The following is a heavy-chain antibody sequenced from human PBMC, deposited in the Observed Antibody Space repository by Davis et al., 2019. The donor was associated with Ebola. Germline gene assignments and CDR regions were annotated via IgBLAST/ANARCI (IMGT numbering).Heavy chain of an antibody. V-gene: IGHV1-69*06. CDR3: TYTYSSGEDV. CDR2: IIPIFGTA. J-gene: IGHJ6*02. D-gene: IGHD6-25*01. Sequence: SVKVSCKASGGTFSSYAISWVRQAPGQGLEWMGGIIPIFGTANYAQKFQGRVTITADKSTSTAYMELSSLRSEDTAVYYCTYTYSSGEDVWGQGTTVTVSS. CDR1: GGTFSSYA.